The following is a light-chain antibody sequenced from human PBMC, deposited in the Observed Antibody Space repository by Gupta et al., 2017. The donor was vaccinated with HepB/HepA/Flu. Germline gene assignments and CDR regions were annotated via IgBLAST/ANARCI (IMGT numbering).Light chain of an antibody. V-gene: IGKV1-39*01. CDR1: QSISRH. CDR3: HQSYSIPYV. Sequence: DIQMTQSPSSLSASVGDRVTITCRASQSISRHLNWYQQKPGKVPNLLIHDASSLQSGVPSSFSGSGFRSNFTLTISSLQPEDFATYYCHQSYSIPYVFGQGTKLEIK. CDR2: DAS. J-gene: IGKJ2*01.